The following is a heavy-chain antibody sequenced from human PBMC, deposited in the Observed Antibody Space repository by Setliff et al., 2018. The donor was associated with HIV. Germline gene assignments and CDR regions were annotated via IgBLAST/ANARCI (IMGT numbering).Heavy chain of an antibody. CDR1: GDSMTSGSFY. D-gene: IGHD6-19*01. J-gene: IGHJ5*02. CDR3: ARRTFGSGRFDP. Sequence: PSETLSLTCTVSGDSMTSGSFYWSWVRQPAGKGLEWIGPVNSTLSTNYNPSPKSRLSISADTSKNQFSLNLRFVTAADKALYSCARRTFGSGRFDPWGQGTPVTVSS. CDR2: VNSTLST. V-gene: IGHV4-61*02.